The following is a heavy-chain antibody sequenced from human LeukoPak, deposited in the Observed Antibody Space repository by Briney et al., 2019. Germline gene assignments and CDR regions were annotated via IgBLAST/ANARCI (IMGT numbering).Heavy chain of an antibody. D-gene: IGHD6-19*01. CDR2: INPNSGGT. CDR1: GYTFTGYY. Sequence: ASVKVSCTASGYTFTGYYMHLVRQASGQGLEWMGWINPNSGGTNYAQKFQGRVTMTRDTSISTAYMELSRLRSDDTAVYYCASRRGYSSGWYEFDYWGQGTLVTVSS. J-gene: IGHJ4*02. CDR3: ASRRGYSSGWYEFDY. V-gene: IGHV1-2*02.